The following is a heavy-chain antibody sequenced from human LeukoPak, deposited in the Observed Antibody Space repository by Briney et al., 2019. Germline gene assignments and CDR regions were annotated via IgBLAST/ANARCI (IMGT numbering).Heavy chain of an antibody. CDR2: IYYSGST. CDR1: GGSISSSSYY. D-gene: IGHD1-14*01. CDR3: ARPCVILTRADAFDI. J-gene: IGHJ3*02. V-gene: IGHV4-39*01. Sequence: SATLSLTCTVSGGSISSSSYYWGWIRQPPGKGREWIGSIYYSGSTYYNPSLKSRVTISVDTSKNQFSLKLSSVTAADTAVYYCARPCVILTRADAFDIWGQGTMFTVSS.